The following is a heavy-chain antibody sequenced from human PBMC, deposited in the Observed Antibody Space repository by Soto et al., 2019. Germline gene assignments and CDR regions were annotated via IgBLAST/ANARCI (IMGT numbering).Heavy chain of an antibody. Sequence: QVQLQQSGPGLVKPSETLSLTCTVSSGPSSSHNWGWIRQSPGRGLEWIGYVYNTGGTSYNPSLKSRVTLSADTSANHISLTLSSVTAADTAIYYCVRQGIGNLHGLVDVWGQGTTVSVSS. D-gene: IGHD1-1*01. CDR2: VYNTGGT. CDR3: VRQGIGNLHGLVDV. V-gene: IGHV4-59*08. CDR1: SGPSSSHN. J-gene: IGHJ6*02.